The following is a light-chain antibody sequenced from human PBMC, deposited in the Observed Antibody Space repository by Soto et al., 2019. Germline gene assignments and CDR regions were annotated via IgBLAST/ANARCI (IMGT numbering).Light chain of an antibody. V-gene: IGKV1-17*01. CDR2: DAS. CDR3: QQYTGYSQWT. Sequence: IQMTQSPSSLSASVGDRVTITCRASQGIRNDLGWYQQKPGKAPKPLIHDASSLQSGVPSRFSGSGSGTDFSLTISSLQPVDFATYYCQQYTGYSQWTFGPGTKVDI. CDR1: QGIRND. J-gene: IGKJ1*01.